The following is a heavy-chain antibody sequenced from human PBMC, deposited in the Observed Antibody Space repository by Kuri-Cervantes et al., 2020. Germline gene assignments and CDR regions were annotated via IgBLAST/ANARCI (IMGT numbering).Heavy chain of an antibody. J-gene: IGHJ5*02. D-gene: IGHD4-11*01. Sequence: SETLSLTCAVSGGSISSSNWWSWVRQHPGKGLEWIGYIYYSGSTYYNPSLKSRVTISVDTSKNQFSLKLSSVTAADTAVYYCARDTGSWGQGTLVTVSS. CDR1: GGSISSSNW. V-gene: IGHV4-31*11. CDR2: IYYSGST. CDR3: ARDTGS.